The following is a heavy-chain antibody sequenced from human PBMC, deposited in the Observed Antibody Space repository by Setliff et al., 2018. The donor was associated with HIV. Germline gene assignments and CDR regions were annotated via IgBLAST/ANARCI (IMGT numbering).Heavy chain of an antibody. CDR2: IYYSGNT. Sequence: PSETLSLTCTVSGGSISSYYWSWIRQPPGKGLEWIGYIYYSGNTNYNPSLKSRVTIAVDTSKNQFSLRLNSETAADTAVYYCATVLMGYTSGWYMFDPWGQGTLVTVSS. CDR3: ATVLMGYTSGWYMFDP. D-gene: IGHD6-19*01. J-gene: IGHJ5*02. CDR1: GGSISSYY. V-gene: IGHV4-59*01.